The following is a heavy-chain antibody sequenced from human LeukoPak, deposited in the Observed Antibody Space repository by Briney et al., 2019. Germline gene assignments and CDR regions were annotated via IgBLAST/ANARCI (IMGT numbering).Heavy chain of an antibody. CDR3: ARTRITIFGVARNWFDP. V-gene: IGHV4-31*03. J-gene: IGHJ5*02. CDR2: IYYSGST. CDR1: GGSISSGGYY. D-gene: IGHD3-3*01. Sequence: PSQTLSLTCTVSGGSISSGGYYWSWIRQHPGKGLEWIGYIYYSGSTYYNPSLKSRVTISVDTSKNQFSLKLSSVTAADTAVYYCARTRITIFGVARNWFDPWGQGTLVTVSS.